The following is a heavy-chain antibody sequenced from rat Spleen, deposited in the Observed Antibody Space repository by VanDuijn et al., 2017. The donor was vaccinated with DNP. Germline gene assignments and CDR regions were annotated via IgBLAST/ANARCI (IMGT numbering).Heavy chain of an antibody. V-gene: IGHV3-3*01. J-gene: IGHJ4*01. CDR3: ARWSGYYDDIYYYHYGLDA. Sequence: EVQLQESGPGLVKPSQSLSLTCSVSGYSITSSYRWNWIRKFPGNKMEWMGYINNVGSTNYNPFLKSRISITRDTSKNHFFLQVNSVTTEDTATYYCARWSGYYDDIYYYHYGLDAWGQGTSVTVSS. CDR1: GYSITSSYR. D-gene: IGHD1-12*02. CDR2: INNVGST.